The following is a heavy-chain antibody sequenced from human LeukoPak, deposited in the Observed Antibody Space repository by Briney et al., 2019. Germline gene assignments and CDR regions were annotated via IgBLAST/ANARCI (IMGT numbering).Heavy chain of an antibody. V-gene: IGHV3-23*01. CDR2: IASSGRNT. CDR1: GFNFNDAA. Sequence: GGSLRLSCAASGFNFNDAAMTWVRQAPGKGLEWVSLIASSGRNTYYTDSVRGRFTISRENSKKTLSLQMNSLRVEDTAIYYCAKDIQLSAWGLGTMVTVSS. CDR3: AKDIQLSA. D-gene: IGHD5-24*01. J-gene: IGHJ3*01.